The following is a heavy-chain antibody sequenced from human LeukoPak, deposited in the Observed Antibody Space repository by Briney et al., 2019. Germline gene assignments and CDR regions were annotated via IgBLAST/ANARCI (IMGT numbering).Heavy chain of an antibody. CDR1: GGSISSSSYY. D-gene: IGHD5-18*01. CDR2: INHSGST. V-gene: IGHV4-39*07. Sequence: SETLSLTCTVSGGSISSSSYYWSWIRQPPGKGLEWIGEINHSGSTNYNPSLKSRVAISVDTSKNQFSLKLSSVTAADTAVYYWGRDRRIQLWPEGGGGNFQNWFDPWGQGTLVTVSS. J-gene: IGHJ5*02. CDR3: GRDRRIQLWPEGGGGNFQNWFDP.